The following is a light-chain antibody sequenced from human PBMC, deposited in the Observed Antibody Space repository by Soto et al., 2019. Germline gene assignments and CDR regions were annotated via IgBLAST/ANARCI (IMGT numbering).Light chain of an antibody. CDR1: QSVSSN. CDR3: QQYNNWPPRYT. V-gene: IGKV3-15*01. J-gene: IGKJ2*01. Sequence: EIVMTQSPATLSVSPEERATLSCRASQSVSSNLAWYQQKPGQAPRLLIYGASTRATGIPARFSGSGSGTEFTLTISSLQSEDIAVYYCQQYNNWPPRYTFGQGTKLEIK. CDR2: GAS.